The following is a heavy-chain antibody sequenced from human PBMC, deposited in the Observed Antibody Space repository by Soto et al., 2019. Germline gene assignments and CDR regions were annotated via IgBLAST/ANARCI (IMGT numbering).Heavy chain of an antibody. J-gene: IGHJ6*02. CDR2: IYPGDSDT. CDR3: ADSIFYYGMDX. Sequence: GEALKISWKGSGYTFTNYWIGWVRQMPGKGLELMGIIYPGDSDTKYNPSFQGQVTISADKSITTTYLQWSSLKASDTAIYYCADSIFYYGMDXWGQGTRVTVS. CDR1: GYTFTNYW. V-gene: IGHV5-51*01.